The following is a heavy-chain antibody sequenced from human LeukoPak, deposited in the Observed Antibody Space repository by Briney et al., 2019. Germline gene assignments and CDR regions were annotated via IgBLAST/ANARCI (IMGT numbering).Heavy chain of an antibody. CDR1: GGSMSSYY. J-gene: IGHJ4*02. CDR3: ARTGYYYDSSGYYGY. D-gene: IGHD3-22*01. Sequence: SETLSLTCAVSGGSMSSYYWSWIRQPPGEGLEWIAYIYYNGNTNYNPSFKGRVTISVDTSKNQFSLKLSSVTAADTAVYYCARTGYYYDSSGYYGYWGQGTLVTVSS. V-gene: IGHV4-59*12. CDR2: IYYNGNT.